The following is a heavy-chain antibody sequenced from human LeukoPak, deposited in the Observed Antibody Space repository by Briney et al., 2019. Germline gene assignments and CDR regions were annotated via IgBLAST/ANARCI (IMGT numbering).Heavy chain of an antibody. J-gene: IGHJ6*03. CDR2: ISDYNGNT. Sequence: ASVKVSCKASGYTFTSYSISWVRQAPGQGLERVGWISDYNGNTNYAQQLQGRVTMTTDTSTRTAYMELRSLRSDDTAVYYCARAEVDYDYMDVWGKGTTVTISS. CDR3: ARAEVDYDYMDV. CDR1: GYTFTSYS. V-gene: IGHV1-18*01. D-gene: IGHD2-2*01.